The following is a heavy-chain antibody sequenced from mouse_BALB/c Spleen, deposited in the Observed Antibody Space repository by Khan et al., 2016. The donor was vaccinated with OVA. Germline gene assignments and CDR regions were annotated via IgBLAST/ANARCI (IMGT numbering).Heavy chain of an antibody. CDR2: ISSGGSYT. Sequence: IQLVQSGGDLVKPGGSLKLSCAASGFTFSTYGMSWVRQTPDKRLEWVATISSGGSYTYYPDNVKGRFTISRDNAKNTLYLQMSSLKSEDTAMYYCAILAYYYTSGGFAYWGQGTLVTVSA. D-gene: IGHD1-1*01. J-gene: IGHJ3*01. CDR1: GFTFSTYG. V-gene: IGHV5-6*01. CDR3: AILAYYYTSGGFAY.